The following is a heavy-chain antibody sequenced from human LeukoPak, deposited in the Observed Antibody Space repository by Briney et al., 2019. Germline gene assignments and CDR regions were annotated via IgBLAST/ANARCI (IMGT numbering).Heavy chain of an antibody. D-gene: IGHD6-13*01. CDR2: ISGSGGRT. V-gene: IGHV3-23*01. CDR1: GFTVSSND. Sequence: GGSLRLSCVASGFTVSSNDMSWVRQAPGKGLEWVSSISGSGGRTHYADSVRGRFTISRDNSKNTLYLQMNSLRAEDTAVYYCAKGGVLGIAAADLDYWGQGTLVTVSS. CDR3: AKGGVLGIAAADLDY. J-gene: IGHJ4*02.